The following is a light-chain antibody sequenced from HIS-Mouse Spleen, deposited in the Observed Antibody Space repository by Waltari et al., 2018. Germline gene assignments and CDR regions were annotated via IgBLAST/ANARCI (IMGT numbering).Light chain of an antibody. J-gene: IGKJ2*01. Sequence: EIVMTQSPATLSVSPGDRATLPCRASQSVSSNLAWYQQKPGQAPRLLIYGASTRATGIPARFSGSGSGTEFTLTISSMQSEDFAVYYCQQYNNWPSCRAFGQGTKLEIK. CDR2: GAS. CDR3: QQYNNWPSCRA. CDR1: QSVSSN. V-gene: IGKV3-15*01.